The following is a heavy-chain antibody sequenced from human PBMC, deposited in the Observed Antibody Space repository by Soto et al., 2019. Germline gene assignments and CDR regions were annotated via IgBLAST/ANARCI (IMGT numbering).Heavy chain of an antibody. CDR1: GGSITDYS. D-gene: IGHD2-21*02. CDR3: ARDQGVVVTADNWFDP. V-gene: IGHV4-4*07. CDR2: IFSSGST. J-gene: IGHJ5*02. Sequence: PSETLSLTCTVPGGSITDYSWVWIRQPAGKGLEWIGRIFSSGSTNYNPSLKVRITMSLDTSKNQFSLKLNSATATDTAVYFCARDQGVVVTADNWFDPWGQGILVTVSS.